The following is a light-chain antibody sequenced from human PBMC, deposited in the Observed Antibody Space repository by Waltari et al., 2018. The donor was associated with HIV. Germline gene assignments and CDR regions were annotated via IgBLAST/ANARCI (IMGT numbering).Light chain of an antibody. V-gene: IGLV2-14*01. CDR1: NSDIGSYDL. CDR3: CSYTSAATWV. J-gene: IGLJ3*02. Sequence: QSALTQPASVSGSRGQSITISCTGTNSDIGSYDLVSWYQQHPGDAPKLIIYEVSYRPSGVSDRFPGSKSITAASLTISGLQADDEADYYCCSYTSAATWVFGGGTKVTVL. CDR2: EVS.